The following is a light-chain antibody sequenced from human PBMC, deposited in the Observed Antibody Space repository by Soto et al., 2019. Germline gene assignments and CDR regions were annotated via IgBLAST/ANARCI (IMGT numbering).Light chain of an antibody. CDR3: CSYTSISTGVL. Sequence: QSALTQPASVSGSPGQSITISCTGASSDVGDYSYVSWYQHHPGQAPELLIYEVSNRPSGVSHRFSGSESGNTASLTISGLQAEDEADYYCCSYTSISTGVLFGGGTKLTVL. V-gene: IGLV2-14*01. J-gene: IGLJ2*01. CDR1: SSDVGDYSY. CDR2: EVS.